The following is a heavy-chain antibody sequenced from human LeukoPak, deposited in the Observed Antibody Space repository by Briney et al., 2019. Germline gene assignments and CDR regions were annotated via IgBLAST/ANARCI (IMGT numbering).Heavy chain of an antibody. D-gene: IGHD3-22*01. CDR3: ARAGGPYDSSGYADY. CDR2: ISSSGSTI. J-gene: IGHJ4*02. CDR1: GFTFSSYE. Sequence: GGSLRLSCAASGFTFSSYEMNWVRQAPGEGLEWVSYISSSGSTIYYADSVKGRFTISRDNAKNSLYLQMNSLRAEDTAVYYCARAGGPYDSSGYADYWGQGTLVTVSS. V-gene: IGHV3-48*03.